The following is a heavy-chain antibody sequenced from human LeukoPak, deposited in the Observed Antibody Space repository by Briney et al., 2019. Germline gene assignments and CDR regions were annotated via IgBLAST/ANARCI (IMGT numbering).Heavy chain of an antibody. CDR2: INFNSGRT. CDR3: ARESAAAGTSETDY. D-gene: IGHD6-13*01. J-gene: IGHJ4*02. V-gene: IGHV3-20*04. CDR1: GFSFDKDC. Sequence: GGSLRLSCAASGFSFDKDCIRWGLREPRERRGWVSGINFNSGRTGYTDSLKSRVTISTDKAKNSLYLQMNSLRAEDTALYYCARESAAAGTSETDYWGQGTLVTVSS.